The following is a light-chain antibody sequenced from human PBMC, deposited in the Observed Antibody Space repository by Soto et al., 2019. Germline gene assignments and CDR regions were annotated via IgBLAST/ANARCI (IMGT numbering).Light chain of an antibody. CDR3: GTRDGSLYAGV. CDR1: SSNIGNNY. V-gene: IGLV1-51*01. Sequence: QSVLTQPPSVSAAPGQTVTISCSGSSSNIGNNYVSWYQQLPGTAPKLLIYDNNKRPSGIPDRFSGSKSGTSATLGITGLQTGDEADYYCGTRDGSLYAGVFGGGTKVTVL. J-gene: IGLJ2*01. CDR2: DNN.